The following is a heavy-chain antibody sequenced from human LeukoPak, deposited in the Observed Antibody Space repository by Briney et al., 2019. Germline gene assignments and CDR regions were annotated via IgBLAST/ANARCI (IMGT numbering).Heavy chain of an antibody. J-gene: IGHJ6*03. D-gene: IGHD3-3*01. Sequence: ASVKVSCKASGYPFASHEINWVRQAPGQGPEWMGWMDPKSEDTGYAQKFQGRVTFTRNTSISAAYMELSSLKSEDTAVYYCARDTQASYYDFWSGYYTDYYYYMDVWGKGTTVTVSS. CDR2: MDPKSEDT. CDR3: ARDTQASYYDFWSGYYTDYYYYMDV. V-gene: IGHV1-8*03. CDR1: GYPFASHE.